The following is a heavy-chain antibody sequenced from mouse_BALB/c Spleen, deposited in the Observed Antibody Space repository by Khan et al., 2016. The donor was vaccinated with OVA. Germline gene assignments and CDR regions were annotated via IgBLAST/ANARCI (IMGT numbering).Heavy chain of an antibody. CDR2: ISYRGST. D-gene: IGHD4-1*01. CDR1: GYSITTDYA. Sequence: EVQFQESGPGLVKPSQSLSLTCTVTGYSITTDYAWNWIRQFPGNKLEWMGYISYRGSTRYNPSLKSRISITRDTSQNQFFLQLNSVTTEDPATFDCARLGPAFAYWGQGTLVTVAA. CDR3: ARLGPAFAY. J-gene: IGHJ3*01. V-gene: IGHV3-2*02.